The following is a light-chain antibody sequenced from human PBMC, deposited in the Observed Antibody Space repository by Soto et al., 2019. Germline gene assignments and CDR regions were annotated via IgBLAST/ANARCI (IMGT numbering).Light chain of an antibody. Sequence: QSALTQPASVSGSPGQSITISCTGTSSDVGGYNYVSWYQQHPGKAPKLMIYEVSNRPSGVSNRFSGSKSGDTASLTISGLQAEDEADYYCSSYRSSSNVVFGGGTQLTVL. V-gene: IGLV2-14*01. CDR3: SSYRSSSNVV. J-gene: IGLJ2*01. CDR2: EVS. CDR1: SSDVGGYNY.